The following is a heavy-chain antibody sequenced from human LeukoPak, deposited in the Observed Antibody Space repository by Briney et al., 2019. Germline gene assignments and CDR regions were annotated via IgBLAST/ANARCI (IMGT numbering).Heavy chain of an antibody. Sequence: ASVKVSCKASGYTFTGYYMHWVRQAPGQGLEWMGWISAYNGNTNYAQKLQGRVTMTTDTSTSTAYMELRSLRSDDTAVYYCARDLTTTIYYYMDVWGKGTTVTISS. J-gene: IGHJ6*03. CDR1: GYTFTGYY. D-gene: IGHD5-12*01. CDR2: ISAYNGNT. CDR3: ARDLTTTIYYYMDV. V-gene: IGHV1-18*04.